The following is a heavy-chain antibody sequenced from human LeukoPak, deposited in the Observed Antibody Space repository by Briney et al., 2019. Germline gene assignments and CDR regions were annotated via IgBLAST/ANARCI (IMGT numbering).Heavy chain of an antibody. CDR3: AREGQQWLDYYFDY. J-gene: IGHJ4*02. CDR1: GFTFSSYW. Sequence: PGGSLRLSCAASGFTFSSYWMSWVRQAPGKGLEWVAYIKQDGSEKYYVDSVKGRFTISRDNAKNSLYLQMNSLRAEDTAVYYCAREGQQWLDYYFDYWGQGTLVTVSS. D-gene: IGHD6-19*01. CDR2: IKQDGSEK. V-gene: IGHV3-7*01.